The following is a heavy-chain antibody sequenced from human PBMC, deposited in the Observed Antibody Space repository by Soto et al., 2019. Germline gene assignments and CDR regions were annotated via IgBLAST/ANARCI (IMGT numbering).Heavy chain of an antibody. V-gene: IGHV5-51*01. D-gene: IGHD6-19*01. CDR2: IYPGDSDT. CDR1: GYSFTSYW. Sequence: GESLKISCKGSGYSFTSYWIGWVRQMPGKGLDWMGIIYPGDSDTRYSPSFQGQVTISADKSISTAYLQWSSLKASDTAMYYCARHTVIAVAGTNYYYGMDVWGQGTTVTVSS. J-gene: IGHJ6*02. CDR3: ARHTVIAVAGTNYYYGMDV.